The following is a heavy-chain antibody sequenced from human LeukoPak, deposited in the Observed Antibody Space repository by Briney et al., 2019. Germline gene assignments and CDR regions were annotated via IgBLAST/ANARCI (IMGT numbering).Heavy chain of an antibody. J-gene: IGHJ6*02. D-gene: IGHD2-2*01. CDR1: GGTFSSYA. Sequence: GASVKVSCKASGGTFSSYAISWVRQAPGQGLEWMGRIIPILGIANYAQKFQGRVTITADKSTSTAYMELSSLRSEDTAVYYCARDCSSTSCYPYYYYYYGMDVWGQGTTVTVSS. CDR3: ARDCSSTSCYPYYYYYYGMDV. CDR2: IIPILGIA. V-gene: IGHV1-69*04.